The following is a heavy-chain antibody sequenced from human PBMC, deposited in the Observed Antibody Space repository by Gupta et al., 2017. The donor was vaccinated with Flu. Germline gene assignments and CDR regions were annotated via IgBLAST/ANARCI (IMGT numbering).Heavy chain of an antibody. D-gene: IGHD5-12*01. V-gene: IGHV3-30-3*01. Sequence: VRQAPGKGREWVAVISYDGSDKYSADSVKGRFTISRDNSKNTLYLQMNSLRAEDTAVYYCVRGASGYGILDSWGQGTLVTVSS. J-gene: IGHJ4*02. CDR3: VRGASGYGILDS. CDR2: ISYDGSDK.